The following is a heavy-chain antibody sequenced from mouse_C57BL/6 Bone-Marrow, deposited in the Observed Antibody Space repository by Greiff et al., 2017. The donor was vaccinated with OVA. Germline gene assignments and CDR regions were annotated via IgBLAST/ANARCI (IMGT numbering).Heavy chain of an antibody. CDR1: GYTFTDYN. Sequence: EVKLQESGPELVKPGASVKIPCKASGYTFTDYNMDWVKQSHGKSLEWIGDINPNNGGTIYNQKFKGKATLTVDKSSSTAYMELRSLTSEDTAVYYCARSDYGYAPFFAYWGQGTLVTVSA. CDR2: INPNNGGT. J-gene: IGHJ3*01. CDR3: ARSDYGYAPFFAY. V-gene: IGHV1-18*01. D-gene: IGHD2-2*01.